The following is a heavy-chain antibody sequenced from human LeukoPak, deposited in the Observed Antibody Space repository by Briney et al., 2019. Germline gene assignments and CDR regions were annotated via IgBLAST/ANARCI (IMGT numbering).Heavy chain of an antibody. J-gene: IGHJ4*02. CDR1: GYTLTELS. Sequence: ASVKVSCKVSGYTLTELSMHWVRQAPGKGLEWVGTFDPEDGETIYEQKFQGRVTMTEDTSTDKAYMERSSLRSEDTAVYYCATALLRIEGVYWGQGRLVTVSS. CDR2: FDPEDGET. D-gene: IGHD2-15*01. V-gene: IGHV1-24*01. CDR3: ATALLRIEGVY.